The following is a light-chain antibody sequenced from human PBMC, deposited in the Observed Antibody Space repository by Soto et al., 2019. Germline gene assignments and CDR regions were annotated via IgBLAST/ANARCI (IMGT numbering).Light chain of an antibody. CDR2: GAS. CDR3: QHYNNWPPYT. V-gene: IGKV3-15*01. CDR1: QSVSSN. J-gene: IGKJ2*01. Sequence: EIVMTQSPATLSVSPGERATLSCRASQSVSSNLAWYQQKPGQAPRLLIYGASTRATGIPARFSCSGSGTEFTLTISILQSEDFAVYYCQHYNNWPPYTFGQGNKLDIK.